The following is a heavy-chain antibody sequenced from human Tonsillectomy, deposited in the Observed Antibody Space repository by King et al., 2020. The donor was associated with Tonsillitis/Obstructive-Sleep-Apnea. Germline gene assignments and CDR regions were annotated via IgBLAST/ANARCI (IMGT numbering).Heavy chain of an antibody. D-gene: IGHD3-3*01. V-gene: IGHV3-30*04. J-gene: IGHJ6*03. CDR2: ISHDGSNK. CDR3: ARDSFDFWSAYPYHYNNYMDV. Sequence: VQLVESGGGVVQPGRSLRLSCAASGFIFSSYAMHWVRQAPGKGLEWVAVISHDGSNKNYADSVKGRFTISRDNSKNTLYLQMNSLRAEDTAVFYCARDSFDFWSAYPYHYNNYMDVWGKGPRSPSP. CDR1: GFIFSSYA.